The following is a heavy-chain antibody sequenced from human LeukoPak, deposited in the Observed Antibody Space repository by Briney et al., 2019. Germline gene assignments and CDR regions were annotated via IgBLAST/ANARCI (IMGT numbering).Heavy chain of an antibody. J-gene: IGHJ4*02. CDR1: GFTFSSYG. CDR2: ISYDGNNK. V-gene: IGHV3-30*18. CDR3: AKDLETYYDSSGYYGLLWDY. Sequence: GRSLRLSCAASGFTFSSYGMHWVRQAPGKGLEWVAVISYDGNNKYYADSVKGRFTISRDNSKNTLYLQMNSLRAEDTAVYYCAKDLETYYDSSGYYGLLWDYWGQGTLVTVSS. D-gene: IGHD3-22*01.